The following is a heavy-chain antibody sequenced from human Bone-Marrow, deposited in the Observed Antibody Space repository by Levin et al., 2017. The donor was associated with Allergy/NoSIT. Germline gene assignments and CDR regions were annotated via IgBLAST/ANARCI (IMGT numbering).Heavy chain of an antibody. CDR3: AAPVGPAAWGSDS. CDR2: IYPGDSDT. V-gene: IGHV5-51*01. J-gene: IGHJ4*02. CDR1: GYSFNSYW. D-gene: IGHD4-23*01. Sequence: RGESLKISCKASGYSFNSYWIGWVRQMPGKGLEWMGIIYPGDSDTRYSPSFQGQVTISADRSIRTAYLQWSRLKASDTAMYYCAAPVGPAAWGSDSWGQGTLVTVSS.